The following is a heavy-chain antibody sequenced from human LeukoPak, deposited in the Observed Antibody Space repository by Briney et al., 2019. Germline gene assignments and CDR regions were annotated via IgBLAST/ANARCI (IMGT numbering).Heavy chain of an antibody. Sequence: GGSLRLSCAASGFTFSSYGMHWVRQAPGKGLEWVALIWYDGSSKHYADSVRGRFTISRDNSKNTLYLQMNSLRAEDTAVYYCTKAPYSANYYFDHWGQGTVVTVSS. CDR1: GFTFSSYG. V-gene: IGHV3-33*06. D-gene: IGHD4-11*01. CDR2: IWYDGSSK. CDR3: TKAPYSANYYFDH. J-gene: IGHJ4*02.